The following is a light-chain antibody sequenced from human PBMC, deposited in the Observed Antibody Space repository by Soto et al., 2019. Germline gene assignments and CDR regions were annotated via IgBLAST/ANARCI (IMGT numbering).Light chain of an antibody. J-gene: IGKJ4*02. CDR2: LGS. V-gene: IGKV2-28*01. CDR1: QSLLYSNGYNY. CDR3: MQALETPRT. Sequence: DTVMTQSPLSLPVTPGEPASISCRSIQSLLYSNGYNYLDWYLQKPGQPPQLLIYLGSNRASGVPGEFSGSGSCTDLTLKIIRVEAADVGGYFCMQALETPRTCGGGTKVEIE.